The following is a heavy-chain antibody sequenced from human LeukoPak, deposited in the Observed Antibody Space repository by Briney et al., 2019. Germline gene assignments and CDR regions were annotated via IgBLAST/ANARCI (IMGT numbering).Heavy chain of an antibody. CDR2: ISAYNGNT. Sequence: GASVKVSCKASGYTFTSYGISWVRQAPGQGLEWMGWISAYNGNTNYAQKLQGRVTMTTDTSTSTAYMELRSLRSDDTAVYYCARDNYYGSGSYYNVPSTYYYYYYMDVWGKGTTVTVSS. V-gene: IGHV1-18*01. CDR3: ARDNYYGSGSYYNVPSTYYYYYYMDV. CDR1: GYTFTSYG. D-gene: IGHD3-10*01. J-gene: IGHJ6*03.